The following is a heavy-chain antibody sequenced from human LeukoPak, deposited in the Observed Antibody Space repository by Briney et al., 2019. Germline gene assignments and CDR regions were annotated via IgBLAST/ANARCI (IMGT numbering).Heavy chain of an antibody. D-gene: IGHD5-24*01. Sequence: GVSLRLSCAASGFTFSSYSMNWVRQAPGKGLEWVSYISSSSTIYYADSAKGRFTISRDNAKNSLYLQMNTLRVEHTAVYYCAREAAVETHWGQGSLVT. CDR2: ISSSSTI. V-gene: IGHV3-48*01. CDR3: AREAAVETH. J-gene: IGHJ4*02. CDR1: GFTFSSYS.